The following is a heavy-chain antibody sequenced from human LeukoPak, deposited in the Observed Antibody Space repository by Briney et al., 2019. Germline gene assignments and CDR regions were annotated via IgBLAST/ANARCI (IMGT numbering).Heavy chain of an antibody. CDR2: IICSGDTT. CDR3: ARDGFCDF. J-gene: IGHJ4*02. Sequence: GESLRLSCAASGFIFNNFSMNWVRPAPGKGLEWVAYIICSGDTTYYAASVKGRFTISRDNAENSLHLQMNSLRVDDSALYYCARDGFCDFWGQGTLVTV. D-gene: IGHD3-3*01. CDR1: GFIFNNFS. V-gene: IGHV3-48*04.